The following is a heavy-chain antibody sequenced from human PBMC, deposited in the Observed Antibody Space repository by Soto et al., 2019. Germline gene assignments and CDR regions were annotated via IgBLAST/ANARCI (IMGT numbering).Heavy chain of an antibody. CDR2: IYYSGST. V-gene: IGHV4-39*01. Sequence: ASETLSLTCTVSGGSISSSSYYWGWIRQPPGKGLEWIGSIYYSGSTYYNPSLKSRVTISVDTSKNQFSLKLSSVTAADTAVYYCAVNKPRLSIAARRFSVGGMDVWGQGTTVTVSS. CDR3: AVNKPRLSIAARRFSVGGMDV. J-gene: IGHJ6*02. D-gene: IGHD6-6*01. CDR1: GGSISSSSYY.